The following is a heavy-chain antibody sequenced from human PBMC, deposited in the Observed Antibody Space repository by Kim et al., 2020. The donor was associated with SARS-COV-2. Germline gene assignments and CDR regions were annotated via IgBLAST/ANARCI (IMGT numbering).Heavy chain of an antibody. CDR1: GGTFSSYA. Sequence: SVKVSCKASGGTFSSYAISWVRQAPGQGLEWMGGIIPIFGTANYAQKFQGRVTITADESTSTAYMELSSLRSEDTAVYYCARDGMGYYYDSSGYSYFDYWGQGTLVTVSS. D-gene: IGHD3-22*01. J-gene: IGHJ4*02. CDR2: IIPIFGTA. CDR3: ARDGMGYYYDSSGYSYFDY. V-gene: IGHV1-69*13.